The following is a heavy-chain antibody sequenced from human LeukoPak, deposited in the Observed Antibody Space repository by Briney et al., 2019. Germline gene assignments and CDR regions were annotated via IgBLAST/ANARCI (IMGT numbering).Heavy chain of an antibody. Sequence: GGSLRLSCAASGFTFSSYSMNWVRQAPGNGLEWVSYITSSSSTIYYADSVKGRFTISRDNAKNSLYLQMNSLKDEDTAVYYCARVTTGKGGNADYWGQGTLVTVSS. CDR1: GFTFSSYS. CDR2: ITSSSSTI. CDR3: ARVTTGKGGNADY. D-gene: IGHD4-23*01. V-gene: IGHV3-48*02. J-gene: IGHJ4*02.